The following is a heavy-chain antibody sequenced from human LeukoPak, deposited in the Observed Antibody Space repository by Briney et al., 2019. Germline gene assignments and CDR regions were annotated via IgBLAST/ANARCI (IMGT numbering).Heavy chain of an antibody. D-gene: IGHD2-15*01. CDR1: GGSISSYY. CDR3: ARLSLPPLLGFDY. V-gene: IGHV4-39*01. J-gene: IGHJ4*02. CDR2: IYYSGST. Sequence: SETLSLTCTVSGGSISSYYWGWIRQPPGKGLEWIGSIYYSGSTYYNPSLKSRVTISVDTSKNQFSLKLSSVTAADTAVYYCARLSLPPLLGFDYWGQGTLVTVSS.